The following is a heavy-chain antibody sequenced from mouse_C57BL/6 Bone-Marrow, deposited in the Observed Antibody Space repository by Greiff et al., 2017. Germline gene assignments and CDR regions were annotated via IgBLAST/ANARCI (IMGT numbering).Heavy chain of an antibody. D-gene: IGHD2-3*01. CDR2: IDPENGDT. V-gene: IGHV14-4*01. Sequence: VQLQQSGAELVRPGASVKLSCTASGFNIKDDYMHWVKQRPEQGLEWIGWIDPENGDTEYASKFQGKATITADTSSNTAYLPLSSLTSEDTAVYYCTTWGWLLYYFDYWGQGTTLTVSS. J-gene: IGHJ2*01. CDR1: GFNIKDDY. CDR3: TTWGWLLYYFDY.